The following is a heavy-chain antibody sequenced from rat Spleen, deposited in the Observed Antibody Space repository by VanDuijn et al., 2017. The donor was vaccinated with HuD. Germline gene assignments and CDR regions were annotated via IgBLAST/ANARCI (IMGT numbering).Heavy chain of an antibody. D-gene: IGHD3-7*01. Sequence: EVQLVESGGGLVQPGRSLKLSCAASGFTFGDYNMAWVRQAPKKGLEWVATILYDGSGTYYRDSVKGRFTISRDNAKSTLYLQMDSLRSEDTATYYCAKVEVAWFAYWGQGTLVTVSS. V-gene: IGHV5S10*01. CDR1: GFTFGDYN. CDR3: AKVEVAWFAY. CDR2: ILYDGSGT. J-gene: IGHJ3*01.